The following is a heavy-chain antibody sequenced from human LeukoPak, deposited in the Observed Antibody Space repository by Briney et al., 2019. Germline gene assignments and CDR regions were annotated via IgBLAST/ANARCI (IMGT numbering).Heavy chain of an antibody. CDR2: ISGNGGST. CDR3: ARAGVIRYVAWLINYYMDV. CDR1: GFTFTNHA. Sequence: PGGYLRLSCAASGFTFTNHAMQWVRPAPGQGLEYVSAISGNGGSTYYANSVKGRFTISRDNSKNTVYLQMDSLRAEDMAVYYCARAGVIRYVAWLINYYMDVWGKGTTVTVSS. D-gene: IGHD3-9*01. J-gene: IGHJ6*03. V-gene: IGHV3-64*01.